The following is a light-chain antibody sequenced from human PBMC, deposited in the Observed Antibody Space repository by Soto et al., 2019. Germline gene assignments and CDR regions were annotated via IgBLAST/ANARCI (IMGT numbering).Light chain of an antibody. CDR1: SSDVGGYNY. Sequence: QSALTQPASVSVSPGQSITISCTGTSSDVGGYNYVSWYQQHPGKVPKLMIYDVNIRPSGVSNRFSGSKSGNTASLTISGLQAEDEADYYCSSYTTSSTVVFGGGTKLTVL. V-gene: IGLV2-14*03. CDR2: DVN. J-gene: IGLJ2*01. CDR3: SSYTTSSTVV.